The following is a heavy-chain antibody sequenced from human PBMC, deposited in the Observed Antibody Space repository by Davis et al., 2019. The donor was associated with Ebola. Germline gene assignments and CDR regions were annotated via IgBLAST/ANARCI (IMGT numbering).Heavy chain of an antibody. CDR1: GYTFSSYD. J-gene: IGHJ4*02. CDR3: ARGPAGDVVVTIPFDH. V-gene: IGHV1-18*01. D-gene: IGHD2-21*02. CDR2: INPYIGNT. Sequence: ASVKVSCKASGYTFSSYDINWVRQATGQGLEWMGWINPYIGNTNYAQKVQGRVTMTTDTSTTTVYMELRSLRSDDTAVYYCARGPAGDVVVTIPFDHWGQGTLVTVSS.